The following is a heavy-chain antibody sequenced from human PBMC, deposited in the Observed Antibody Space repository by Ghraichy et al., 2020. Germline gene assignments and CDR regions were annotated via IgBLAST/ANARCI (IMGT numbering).Heavy chain of an antibody. CDR1: GFTFSSYW. CDR3: ARERESFEDDYYDSSGLDY. V-gene: IGHV3-74*01. D-gene: IGHD3-22*01. Sequence: GGSLRLSCAASGFTFSSYWMHWVRQAPGKGLVWVSRINSDGSRTSYADSVKGRFTISRDNAKNTLYLQMNSLRAEDTAVYYCARERESFEDDYYDSSGLDYWGQGTLVTVSS. CDR2: INSDGSRT. J-gene: IGHJ4*02.